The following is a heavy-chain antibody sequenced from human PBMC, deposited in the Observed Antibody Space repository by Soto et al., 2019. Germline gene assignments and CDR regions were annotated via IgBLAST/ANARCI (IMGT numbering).Heavy chain of an antibody. CDR3: AIVLSRDYDLWYFDL. V-gene: IGHV1-69*06. CDR2: IIPIFGTA. D-gene: IGHD3-22*01. J-gene: IGHJ2*01. CDR1: GGTFSSYA. Sequence: QVQLVQSGAEVKKPGSSVKVSCKASGGTFSSYAISWVRQAPGQGLEWMGGIIPIFGTANYAQKFQGRVTITGDKSRSTAYMELSSLRSEDTAVYYCAIVLSRDYDLWYFDLWGRGTLVTVSS.